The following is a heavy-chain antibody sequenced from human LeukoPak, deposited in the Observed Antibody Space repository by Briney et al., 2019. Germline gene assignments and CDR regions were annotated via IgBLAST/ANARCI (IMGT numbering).Heavy chain of an antibody. CDR3: ARAMMVVANLWGVLDF. J-gene: IGHJ4*02. CDR1: GFTFSNYV. V-gene: IGHV3-23*01. CDR2: ISGSSGSI. Sequence: GGSLRLSCAASGFTFSNYVMNWVRQAPGKGLEWVSGISGSSGSIYHADSVKGRFTISRDNSKNTLYLQTNSLRAEDTAIYYCARAMMVVANLWGVLDFWGQGALVTVSS. D-gene: IGHD3-22*01.